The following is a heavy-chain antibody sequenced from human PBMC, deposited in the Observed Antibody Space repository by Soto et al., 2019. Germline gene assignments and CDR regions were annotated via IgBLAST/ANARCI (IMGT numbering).Heavy chain of an antibody. V-gene: IGHV1-18*01. D-gene: IGHD6-13*01. J-gene: IGHJ5*02. CDR3: ARIPPPRYSSSWSNWFDP. CDR2: ISACNGNT. CDR1: GYTFASYG. Sequence: ASVKVSCKASGYTFASYGISWVRQAPGQGLEWMGWISACNGNTNYAQKLQGRVTMTTDTSTSTAYMELRSLRSDDTAVYYCARIPPPRYSSSWSNWFDPWGQGTLVTVSS.